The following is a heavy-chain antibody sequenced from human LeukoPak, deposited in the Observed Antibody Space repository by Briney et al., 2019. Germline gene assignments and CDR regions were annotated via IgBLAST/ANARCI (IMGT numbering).Heavy chain of an antibody. Sequence: SETLSLTCTVSGDSISSYYWSWIRQPPGKGLEWIGYIYYSGSTNYNPSLKSRVTISVDTSKNQFSLKLSSVTAADTAVYYCARFSYDSSGSNYYFDYWGQGTLVTVSS. D-gene: IGHD3-22*01. CDR3: ARFSYDSSGSNYYFDY. J-gene: IGHJ4*02. CDR2: IYYSGST. V-gene: IGHV4-59*01. CDR1: GDSISSYY.